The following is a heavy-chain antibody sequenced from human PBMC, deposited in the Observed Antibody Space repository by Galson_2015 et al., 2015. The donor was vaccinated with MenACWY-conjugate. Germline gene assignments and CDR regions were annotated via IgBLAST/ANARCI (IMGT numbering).Heavy chain of an antibody. V-gene: IGHV4-39*01. J-gene: IGHJ2*01. Sequence: ETLSLTCTVSGGSISSSSYYWGWIRQPPGKGLEWIRSIYYSGSTYYNPSLKSRVTISVDTSKNQFSLKLSSVTAADTAVYYCARRADYYDSSGYSWYFELWGRGTLVTVSS. CDR1: GGSISSSSYY. D-gene: IGHD3-22*01. CDR3: ARRADYYDSSGYSWYFEL. CDR2: IYYSGST.